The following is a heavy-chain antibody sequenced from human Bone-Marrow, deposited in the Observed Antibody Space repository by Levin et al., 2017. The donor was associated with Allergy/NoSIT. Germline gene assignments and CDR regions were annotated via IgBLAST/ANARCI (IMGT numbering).Heavy chain of an antibody. J-gene: IGHJ4*02. CDR3: VRGGSGHGDH. D-gene: IGHD3-3*01. CDR1: GFSFSSFY. V-gene: IGHV3-7*01. Sequence: QAGGSLRLSCAASGFSFSSFYMNWFRQAPGKGLEWVANVKQDGSVKNYVESVKGRFTISRDNAKNSLYLEMNSLRAEDTAVYYCVRGGSGHGDHWGQGTLVTVSS. CDR2: VKQDGSVK.